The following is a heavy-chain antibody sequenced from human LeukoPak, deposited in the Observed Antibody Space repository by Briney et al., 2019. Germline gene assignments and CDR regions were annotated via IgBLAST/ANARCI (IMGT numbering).Heavy chain of an antibody. CDR2: ISYSGST. J-gene: IGHJ4*02. CDR1: GGSISSGAYY. D-gene: IGHD6-19*01. CDR3: ARGEWLLHVFDY. Sequence: PSETLSLTCTVSGGSISSGAYYWSWLRQHPGKGLEWIGYISYSGSTYYNPSLKSRVTISVDTSKNQFSLKLSSVTAADTAVYYCARGEWLLHVFDYWGQGTLVTVSS. V-gene: IGHV4-31*03.